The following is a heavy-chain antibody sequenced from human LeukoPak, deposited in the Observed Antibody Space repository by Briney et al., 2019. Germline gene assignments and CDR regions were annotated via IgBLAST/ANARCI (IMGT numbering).Heavy chain of an antibody. J-gene: IGHJ4*02. V-gene: IGHV4-34*01. Sequence: SETLSLTCAVYGGPFSGYYWSWIRQPPGKGLEWIGEINHSGSTNYNPSLKSPVTISVDTSKNQFSLKLSSVTAADTAVYYCARGQGGRDSGGGLLWHLDYWGQGTLVTVSS. D-gene: IGHD2-15*01. CDR3: ARGQGGRDSGGGLLWHLDY. CDR2: INHSGST. CDR1: GGPFSGYY.